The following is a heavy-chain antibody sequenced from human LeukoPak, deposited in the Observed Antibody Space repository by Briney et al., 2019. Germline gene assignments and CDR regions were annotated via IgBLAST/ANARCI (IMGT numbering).Heavy chain of an antibody. V-gene: IGHV4-38-2*02. CDR3: ARDLGYCSSTSCLGEGY. J-gene: IGHJ4*02. CDR1: GYSISSGFY. D-gene: IGHD2-2*01. Sequence: SETLSLTCTVSGYSISSGFYWGWIRQPPGKGLEWIGNICHSGSTYYNPSLKSRVTISVDMSKNQFSLKLSSVTAADTAVYYCARDLGYCSSTSCLGEGYWGQGTLVTVSS. CDR2: ICHSGST.